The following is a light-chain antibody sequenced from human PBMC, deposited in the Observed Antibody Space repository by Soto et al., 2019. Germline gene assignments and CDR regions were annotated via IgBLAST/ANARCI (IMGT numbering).Light chain of an antibody. V-gene: IGLV2-8*01. CDR1: SSDVGYYNY. CDR2: EVI. J-gene: IGLJ1*01. CDR3: SSHAGYNNFYV. Sequence: QSALTQPPSASGSPGQSVTISCTGTSSDVGYYNYVSWYQQHPGKAPKLMIYEVIKRPSGVPDRFSGSKSGNTASLTVSGLQAEDEADYYCSSHAGYNNFYVFGTGTKLTVL.